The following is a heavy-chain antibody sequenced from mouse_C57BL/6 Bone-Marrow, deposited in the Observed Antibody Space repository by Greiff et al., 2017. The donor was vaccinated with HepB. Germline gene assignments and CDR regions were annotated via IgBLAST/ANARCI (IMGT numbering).Heavy chain of an antibody. CDR1: GFTFSDYG. J-gene: IGHJ3*01. V-gene: IGHV5-17*01. Sequence: EVHLVESGGGLVKPGGSLKLSCAASGFTFSDYGMHWVRQAPEKGLEWVAYISRGSSTIYYADTVKGRFTITRDNAKTTLFLQMTSLRSEDTAMYYCASNLFAYWGQGTLVTVSA. CDR3: ASNLFAY. CDR2: ISRGSSTI. D-gene: IGHD4-1*01.